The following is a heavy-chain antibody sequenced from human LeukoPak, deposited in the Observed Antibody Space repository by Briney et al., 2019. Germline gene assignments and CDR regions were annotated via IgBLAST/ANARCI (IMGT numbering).Heavy chain of an antibody. CDR3: ARSGRWVTAYWYFEV. V-gene: IGHV4-59*01. D-gene: IGHD1-26*01. J-gene: IGHJ2*01. Sequence: SETLSLTCTVSGGPISSYYWSWIRQTPGKGVEWIGYTHHSGNNNYNPSLKSRVTISQDMSKNRFSLRLTSVTAADTAVYYCARSGRWVTAYWYFEVWGRGTLVTVSS. CDR1: GGPISSYY. CDR2: THHSGNN.